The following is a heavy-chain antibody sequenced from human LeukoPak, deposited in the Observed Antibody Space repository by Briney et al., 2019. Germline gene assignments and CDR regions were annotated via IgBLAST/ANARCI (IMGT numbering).Heavy chain of an antibody. J-gene: IGHJ6*02. V-gene: IGHV1-18*01. CDR2: ISAYNGNT. D-gene: IGHD4-11*01. CDR1: GYTFTSYG. Sequence: GASVKVSCKASGYTFTSYGISWVRQAPGQGLEWMGWISAYNGNTNYAQKLQGRVTMTTDTSTSTAYMELRSLRSDDTAVYYCARDADSNPDYYYYGMDVWGQGTTVTVSS. CDR3: ARDADSNPDYYYYGMDV.